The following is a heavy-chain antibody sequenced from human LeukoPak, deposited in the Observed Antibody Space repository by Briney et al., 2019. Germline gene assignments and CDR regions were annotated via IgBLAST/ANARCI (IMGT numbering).Heavy chain of an antibody. CDR2: ISYDGSNK. D-gene: IGHD6-13*01. CDR1: GFTFSSYA. Sequence: GGSLRLSCAASGFTFSSYAMHWVRQAPGKGLEWVAVISYDGSNKYYADSVKGRFTISRDNSKNTLYLQMNSLRAEDTAVYYCARVPAPKAAAGSLIDYWGQGTLVTVSS. V-gene: IGHV3-30-3*01. CDR3: ARVPAPKAAAGSLIDY. J-gene: IGHJ4*02.